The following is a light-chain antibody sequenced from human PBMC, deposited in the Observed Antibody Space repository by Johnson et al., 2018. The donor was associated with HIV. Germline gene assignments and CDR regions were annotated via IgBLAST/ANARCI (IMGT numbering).Light chain of an antibody. CDR1: SSNIGNNY. CDR2: DNN. Sequence: QSVLTQPPSVSAAPGQKVTISCSGSSSNIGNNYVSWYQQLPGTAPKLLIYDNNKRPSGIPDRFSGSKSCTSATLGITGLQTGDEADYYCGTWDSSLRAYNYVFGSGTKVTVL. J-gene: IGLJ1*01. V-gene: IGLV1-51*01. CDR3: GTWDSSLRAYNYV.